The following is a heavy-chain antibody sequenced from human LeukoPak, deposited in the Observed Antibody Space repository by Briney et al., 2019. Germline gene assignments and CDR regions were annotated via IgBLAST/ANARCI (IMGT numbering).Heavy chain of an antibody. CDR3: ARETGTVPFYNVLTGRQDFYYYYIDV. Sequence: GASVKVSCKASGYTFTSYYMHWVRQAPGQGLEWMGIINPSGGSTSYAQKFQGRVTITADEPTTTAYMELTSLTSDDTAVYYCARETGTVPFYNVLTGRQDFYYYYIDVWGKGTTVTVSS. CDR1: GYTFTSYY. D-gene: IGHD3-9*01. CDR2: INPSGGST. V-gene: IGHV1-46*01. J-gene: IGHJ6*03.